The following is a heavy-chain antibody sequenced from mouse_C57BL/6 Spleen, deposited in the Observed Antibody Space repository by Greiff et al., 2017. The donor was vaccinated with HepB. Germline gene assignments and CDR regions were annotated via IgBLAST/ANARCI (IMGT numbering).Heavy chain of an antibody. V-gene: IGHV5-12*01. CDR1: GFTFSDYY. J-gene: IGHJ3*01. Sequence: EVQLVESGGGLVQPGGSLKLSCAASGFTFSDYYMYWVRQTPEKRLEWVAYISNGGGSTYYPDTVKGRFTISRDNAKNTLYLQMSRLKSEDTAMYYCARPFTTVVATPFAYWGQGTLVTVSA. CDR3: ARPFTTVVATPFAY. D-gene: IGHD1-1*01. CDR2: ISNGGGST.